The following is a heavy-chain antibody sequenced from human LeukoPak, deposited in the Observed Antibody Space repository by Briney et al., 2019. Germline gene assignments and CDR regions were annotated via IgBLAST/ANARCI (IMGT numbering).Heavy chain of an antibody. V-gene: IGHV4-34*01. D-gene: IGHD1-1*01. Sequence: SETLSLTCAVYGGSFSGYYWNWIRQPPGKGLEWIGEINHSGSTNYNASLKSRVTISADTSKNQFSLKLSSVTAADTAVYYCARGPLTGTPWFANYWGQGTLVTVSS. CDR3: ARGPLTGTPWFANY. CDR2: INHSGST. J-gene: IGHJ4*02. CDR1: GGSFSGYY.